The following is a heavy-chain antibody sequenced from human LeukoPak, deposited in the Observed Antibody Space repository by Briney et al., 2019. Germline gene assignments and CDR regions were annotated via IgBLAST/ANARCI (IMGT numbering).Heavy chain of an antibody. CDR1: GFTLDDYA. CDR3: AKALGIAAAGTFDY. Sequence: GRSLRLSCSASGFTLDDYAMHWVRQAPGKGLEWVSGISWNSGSIGYADSVKGRFTISRDNAKNSLYLQMNSLRAEDTALYYCAKALGIAAAGTFDYWGQGTLVTVSS. J-gene: IGHJ4*02. V-gene: IGHV3-9*01. CDR2: ISWNSGSI. D-gene: IGHD6-13*01.